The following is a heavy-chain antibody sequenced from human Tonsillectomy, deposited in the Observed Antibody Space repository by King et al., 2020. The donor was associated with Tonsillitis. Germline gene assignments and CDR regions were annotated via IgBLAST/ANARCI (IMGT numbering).Heavy chain of an antibody. J-gene: IGHJ3*02. CDR3: ARGRTTYYYDSSGYSDAFDI. CDR1: GGSFSGYY. Sequence: VQLQQWGAGLLKPSETLSLTCAVYGGSFSGYYWSWIRQPPGKGLEWIGEINHSGSTNYNPSLKSRVTMSLDTSKKQFSLKVSSVTAADTAVYYCARGRTTYYYDSSGYSDAFDIWGQGKTVTVSS. D-gene: IGHD3-22*01. V-gene: IGHV4-34*01. CDR2: INHSGST.